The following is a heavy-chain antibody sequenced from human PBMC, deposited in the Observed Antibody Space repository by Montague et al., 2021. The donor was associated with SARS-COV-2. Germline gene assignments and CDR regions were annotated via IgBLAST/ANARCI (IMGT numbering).Heavy chain of an antibody. CDR1: GFSLSTSEVG. J-gene: IGHJ5*02. D-gene: IGHD3-9*01. CDR3: AHFGILRYFDP. V-gene: IGHV2-5*02. Sequence: PALVKPTQTLTLTCTFSGFSLSTSEVGVGWIRQPPGKAPEFLALSYGDDDNRYKPSLKSRLTITKVTSKNRVVLTMTNVDPVDTATYYCAHFGILRYFDPWGQGTLVTVSS. CDR2: SYGDDDN.